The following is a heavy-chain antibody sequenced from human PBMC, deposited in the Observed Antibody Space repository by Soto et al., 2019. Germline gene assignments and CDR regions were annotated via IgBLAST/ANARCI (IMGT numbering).Heavy chain of an antibody. V-gene: IGHV3-23*01. CDR3: AIDPSVHTRDSFDP. J-gene: IGHJ5*02. D-gene: IGHD5-18*01. Sequence: PGGSLRLACAASGFTFGTYAMNWVRQAPGKGLEWVSGITGSGGSTYYADSVKGRFTISRDNSKNTLYLQMNSLRADDTAVYYCAIDPSVHTRDSFDPSGQGTLLTVSS. CDR1: GFTFGTYA. CDR2: ITGSGGST.